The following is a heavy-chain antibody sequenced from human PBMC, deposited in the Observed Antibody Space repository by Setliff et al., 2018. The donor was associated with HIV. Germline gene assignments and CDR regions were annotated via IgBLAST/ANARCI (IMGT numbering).Heavy chain of an antibody. CDR1: GGFFSSTSW. D-gene: IGHD2-21*01. CDR3: VRERRTPSYSTSSGRTYQYNMDV. Sequence: PSQTLSLTCAVSGGFFSSTSWWGWVRQSPGKGLEWIGEIYHTGSANYNPSLTGRVIISGDKSKNQFSLKLKSLTAADTALYYCVRERRTPSYSTSSGRTYQYNMDVWGKGTTVTVSS. V-gene: IGHV4-4*02. J-gene: IGHJ6*03. CDR2: IYHTGSA.